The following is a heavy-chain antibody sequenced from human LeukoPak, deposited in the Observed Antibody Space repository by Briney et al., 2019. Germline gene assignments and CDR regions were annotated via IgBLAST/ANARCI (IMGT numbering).Heavy chain of an antibody. D-gene: IGHD4-23*01. CDR1: GGPISSSYW. J-gene: IGHJ6*02. V-gene: IGHV4-4*02. CDR2: TYHSGTT. Sequence: SETLSLTCAVSGGPISSSYWWSWVRQPPGKGLEWIGETYHSGTTNYNPSLKSRATISVDKSNNRFSLRLSSVTAADTAVYYCARFGYVETTVVTPINYYFAMDVWGQGTTVTVSS. CDR3: ARFGYVETTVVTPINYYFAMDV.